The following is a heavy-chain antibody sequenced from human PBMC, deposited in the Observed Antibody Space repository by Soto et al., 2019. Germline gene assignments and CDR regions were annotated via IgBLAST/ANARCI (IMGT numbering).Heavy chain of an antibody. CDR3: AKDLGASSGWYDVGRYFDY. Sequence: GGSLRLSCAASGFTFSSYAMSWVRQAPGKGLEWVSAISGSGGSTYYADSVKGRFTISRDNSKNTLYLQMNSLRAEDTAVYYCAKDLGASSGWYDVGRYFDYWGQGTLVTVSS. CDR1: GFTFSSYA. V-gene: IGHV3-23*01. J-gene: IGHJ4*02. D-gene: IGHD6-19*01. CDR2: ISGSGGST.